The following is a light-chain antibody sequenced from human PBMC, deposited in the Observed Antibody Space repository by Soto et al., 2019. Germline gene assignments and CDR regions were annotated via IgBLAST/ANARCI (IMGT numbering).Light chain of an antibody. CDR2: GAS. CDR1: QSVTATY. CDR3: QQYGTSPPAYT. J-gene: IGKJ2*01. Sequence: EIVLTQSPGTLSLSPGERATLYCRASQSVTATYLAWFQQKPGQAPRLLIYGASSRATGIQDRFSGSGFGTDFTLSITRLEPEDFAVYYCQQYGTSPPAYTFGQGTKLEIK. V-gene: IGKV3-20*01.